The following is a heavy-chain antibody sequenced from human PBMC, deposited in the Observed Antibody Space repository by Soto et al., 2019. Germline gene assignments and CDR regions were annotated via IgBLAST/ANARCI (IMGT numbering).Heavy chain of an antibody. V-gene: IGHV3-7*01. CDR3: ASDPWPSIAAPVIDIPKPLEALS. D-gene: IGHD6-6*01. Sequence: GSLRLSCAASGFTFSSYWMSWVRQAPGKGLEWVANIKQDGSEKYYVDSVKGRFTISRDNAKNSLYLQMNSLRAEDTAVYYCASDPWPSIAAPVIDIPKPLEALSW. J-gene: IGHJ5*01. CDR2: IKQDGSEK. CDR1: GFTFSSYW.